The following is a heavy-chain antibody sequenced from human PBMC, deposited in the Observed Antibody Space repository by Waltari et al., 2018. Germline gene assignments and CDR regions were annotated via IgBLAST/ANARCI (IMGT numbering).Heavy chain of an antibody. Sequence: QVQLQQWGAGLLKPSETLSLTCAVYGGSFSGYSWSWIRQPPGKGREWIGEINHSGSTNYNPSLKGRVTISVDTSKNQCSLKLSSGTAADTAVYYCARGRLVGATTYYYYYYGMDVWGQGTTVTVSS. V-gene: IGHV4-34*01. CDR1: GGSFSGYS. D-gene: IGHD1-26*01. J-gene: IGHJ6*02. CDR3: ARGRLVGATTYYYYYYGMDV. CDR2: INHSGST.